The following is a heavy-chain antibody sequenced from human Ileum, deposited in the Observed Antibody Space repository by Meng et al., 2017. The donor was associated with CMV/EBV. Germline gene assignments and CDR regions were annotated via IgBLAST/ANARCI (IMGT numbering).Heavy chain of an antibody. CDR1: GFTFTNYW. J-gene: IGHJ4*02. Sequence: GESLKISCVVSGFTFTNYWMSWVRQAPGKGLEWVANINEDGSTIYFVDSLKGRFTISRDNAKNSLYLQMNSLRAEDTAVYYCARAPAVAGRYYFDYWGQGTLVTVSS. D-gene: IGHD6-13*01. V-gene: IGHV3-7*04. CDR3: ARAPAVAGRYYFDY. CDR2: INEDGSTI.